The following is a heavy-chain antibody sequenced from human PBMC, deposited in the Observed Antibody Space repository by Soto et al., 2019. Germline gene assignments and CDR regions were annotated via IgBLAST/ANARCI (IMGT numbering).Heavy chain of an antibody. CDR3: ARTLRYCTNGVCYCFDY. J-gene: IGHJ4*02. CDR2: ISSSSSYI. CDR1: GFTFSSYS. V-gene: IGHV3-21*01. D-gene: IGHD2-8*01. Sequence: EVQLVESGGGLVKPGGSLRLSCAASGFTFSSYSMNWVRQAPGKGLEWVSSISSSSSYIYYADSVKGRFTISRDNAKNSLYLQMNSLRAEDTAVYYCARTLRYCTNGVCYCFDYWGQGTLVTVSS.